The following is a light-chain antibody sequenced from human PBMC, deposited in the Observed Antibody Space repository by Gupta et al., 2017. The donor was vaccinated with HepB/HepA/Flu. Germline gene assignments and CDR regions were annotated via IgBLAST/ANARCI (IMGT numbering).Light chain of an antibody. Sequence: QTVVTQRPSFSVSPGGPSHLPCGLSSDSVSTSYYPSWYQQTPGQAPRTLIYSTNTRSSGVPDRFSGSILGNKAALTITGAQADDESDYYCVLYMGSGTSVFGGGTKLTVL. CDR1: SDSVSTSYY. J-gene: IGLJ2*01. CDR2: STN. CDR3: VLYMGSGTSV. V-gene: IGLV8-61*01.